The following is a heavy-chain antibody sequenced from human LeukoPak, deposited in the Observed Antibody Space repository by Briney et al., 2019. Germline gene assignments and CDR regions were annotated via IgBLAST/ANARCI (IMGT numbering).Heavy chain of an antibody. Sequence: SETLSLTCTVSGGSISSYYWSWIRQPPGKGLEWIGEINHSGSTNYNPSLKSRVTISVDTSKNQFSLKLSSVTAADTAVYYCASGFRGVRGVIDYWGQGTLVTVSS. CDR2: INHSGST. D-gene: IGHD3-10*01. CDR1: GGSISSYY. V-gene: IGHV4-34*01. CDR3: ASGFRGVRGVIDY. J-gene: IGHJ4*02.